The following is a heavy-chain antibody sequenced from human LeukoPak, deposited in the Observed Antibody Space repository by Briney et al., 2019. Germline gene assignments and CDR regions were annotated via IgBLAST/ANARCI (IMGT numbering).Heavy chain of an antibody. V-gene: IGHV3-20*04. CDR2: INWNGGST. CDR1: GFSFDDYG. J-gene: IGHJ4*02. Sequence: GGSLRLSCAASGFSFDDYGMSWVRQAPGKGLEWVSGINWNGGSTGYGGSVKGRFTISRDNAKNSLHLQMNSLRAEDTALYYCARDRDCTNGVCYHFDYWGQGALVTVSS. CDR3: ARDRDCTNGVCYHFDY. D-gene: IGHD2-8*01.